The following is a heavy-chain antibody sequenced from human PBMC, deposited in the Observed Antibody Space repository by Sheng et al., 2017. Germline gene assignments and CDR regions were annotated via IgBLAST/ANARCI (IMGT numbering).Heavy chain of an antibody. CDR3: AKGGSGSYYGDC. D-gene: IGHD1-26*01. CDR2: ISGSGGTT. J-gene: IGHJ4*02. Sequence: EVQLLESGGGLVQPGGSLRLSCAASGFTFSSYAMSWVRQAPGKGLEWVSGISGSGGTTYYADSVKGRFTISRDNSKNTLYLQMNSLRAEDTAVYYCAKGGSGSYYGDCWGQGTLVTVSS. CDR1: GFTFSSYA. V-gene: IGHV3-23*01.